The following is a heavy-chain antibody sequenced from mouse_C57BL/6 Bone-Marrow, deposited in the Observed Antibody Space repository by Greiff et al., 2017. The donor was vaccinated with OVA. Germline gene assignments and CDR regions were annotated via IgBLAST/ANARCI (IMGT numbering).Heavy chain of an antibody. CDR3: ARHERGYSNYFAWFAY. Sequence: QVHVKQSGAELVKPGASVKLSCKASGYTFTEYTIHWVKQRSGQGLEWIGWFYPGSGSIKYNEKFKDKATLTADKSSSTVYMELSRLTSEDSAVYFCARHERGYSNYFAWFAYWGQGTLVTVSA. D-gene: IGHD2-5*01. CDR1: GYTFTEYT. V-gene: IGHV1-62-2*01. CDR2: FYPGSGSI. J-gene: IGHJ3*01.